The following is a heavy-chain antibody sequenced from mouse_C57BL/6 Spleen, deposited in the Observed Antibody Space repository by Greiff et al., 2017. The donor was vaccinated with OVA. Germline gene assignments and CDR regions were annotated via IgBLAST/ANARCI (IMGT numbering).Heavy chain of an antibody. V-gene: IGHV1-18*01. D-gene: IGHD2-4*01. CDR3: ARYDYDEYYAMDY. CDR1: GYTFTDYN. J-gene: IGHJ4*01. CDR2: INPNNGGT. Sequence: EVQLQESGPELVKPGASVKIPCKASGYTFTDYNMDWVKQSHGKSLEWIGDINPNNGGTIYNQKFKGKATLTVDKSSSTAYMELRSLTSEDTAVYYCARYDYDEYYAMDYWGQGTSVTVSS.